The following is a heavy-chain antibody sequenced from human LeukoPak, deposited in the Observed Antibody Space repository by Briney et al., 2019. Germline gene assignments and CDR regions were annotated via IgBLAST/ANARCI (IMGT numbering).Heavy chain of an antibody. Sequence: GASVKVSCKASGYTFTSYDINWVRQATGQGLEWMGWMNPNSGNTGYAQKLQGRVTLTTDTSTSTAYMELRSLRSDDTAVYYCARNSGYDYGYWGQGTRVTVSS. CDR1: GYTFTSYD. J-gene: IGHJ4*02. D-gene: IGHD5-12*01. V-gene: IGHV1-8*01. CDR2: MNPNSGNT. CDR3: ARNSGYDYGY.